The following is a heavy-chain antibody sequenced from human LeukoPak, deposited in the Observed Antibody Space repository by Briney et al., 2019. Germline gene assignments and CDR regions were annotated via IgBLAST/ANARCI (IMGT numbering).Heavy chain of an antibody. V-gene: IGHV4-4*02. J-gene: IGHJ4*02. CDR3: AKEIVGAPTPGAY. CDR2: VHKSGST. Sequence: KPSETLSLTCAVSTDSITSNWWSWVRQPPGKGLEWIGEVHKSGSTNYYPSLQSRVTISIDKSKNQIALELTSVTAADTAVYYCAKEIVGAPTPGAYWGQGILATVSS. D-gene: IGHD1-26*01. CDR1: TDSITSNW.